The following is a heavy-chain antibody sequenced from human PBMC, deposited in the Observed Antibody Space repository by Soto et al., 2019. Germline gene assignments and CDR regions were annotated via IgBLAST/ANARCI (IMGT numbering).Heavy chain of an antibody. CDR2: IIPIFGTA. J-gene: IGHJ6*02. CDR1: GGTFSSYA. CDR3: ARYLVPHLGMDV. V-gene: IGHV1-69*01. D-gene: IGHD3-16*01. Sequence: QVQLVQSGAEVKKPGSSVKVSCKASGGTFSSYAISWVRQAPGQGLEWMGGIIPIFGTANYAQKFQGRVXXXXXXXTXXXXXXXXXLRSEDTAVYYCARYLVPHLGMDVWGQGTTVTVSS.